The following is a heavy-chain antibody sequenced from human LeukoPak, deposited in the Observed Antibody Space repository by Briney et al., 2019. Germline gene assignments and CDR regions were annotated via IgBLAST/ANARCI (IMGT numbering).Heavy chain of an antibody. CDR1: GGSISSSNW. CDR3: ALTESSSSDAFDV. V-gene: IGHV4-4*02. CDR2: IYHSGST. Sequence: PSETLSLTCAVSGGSISSSNWWSWVRQPPGKGLEWIGEIYHSGSTNYNPSLKSRVTISVDKSKNQFSLKLSSVTAADTAVYYCALTESSSSDAFDVWGQGTMVTVSS. D-gene: IGHD6-13*01. J-gene: IGHJ3*01.